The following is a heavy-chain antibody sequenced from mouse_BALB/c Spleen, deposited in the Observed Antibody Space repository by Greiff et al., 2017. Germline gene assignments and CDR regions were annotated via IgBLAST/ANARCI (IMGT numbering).Heavy chain of an antibody. CDR2: ISYDGSN. CDR3: ARHWYFDV. V-gene: IGHV3-6*02. Sequence: EVQVVESGPGLVKPSQSLSLTCSVTGYSITSGYYWNWIRQFPGNKLEWMGYISYDGSNNYNPSLKNRISITRDTSKNQFFLKLNSVTTEDTATYYCARHWYFDVWGAGTTVTVSS. CDR1: GYSITSGYY. J-gene: IGHJ1*01.